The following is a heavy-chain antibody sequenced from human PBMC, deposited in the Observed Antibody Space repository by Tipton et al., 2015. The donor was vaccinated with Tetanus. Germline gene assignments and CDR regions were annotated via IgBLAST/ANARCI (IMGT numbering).Heavy chain of an antibody. V-gene: IGHV3-30*18. CDR3: AKDRRGSYSFYYGMDV. Sequence: SLRLSCAASGFTFGHFAMHWVRQAPGKGLEWVAVISYDGEKIFYGDSVKGRFTISRDNSDNTLHLQMNSLRAEDTALYYCAKDRRGSYSFYYGMDVWGQGTTVTVSS. J-gene: IGHJ6*02. CDR2: ISYDGEKI. CDR1: GFTFGHFA. D-gene: IGHD1-26*01.